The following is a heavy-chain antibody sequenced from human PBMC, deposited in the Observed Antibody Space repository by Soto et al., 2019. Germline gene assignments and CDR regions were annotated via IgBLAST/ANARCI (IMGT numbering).Heavy chain of an antibody. Sequence: RVSVVRTLSLIFTLSGFALRTSRVCVRGVRQPPGKALEWLARIDWDDDKYYSTSLKTRLTISKDTSTTQVVLTMTHMAPVDTASYYCGGIGYCSRASCGYFDYWGQGTLVTVPS. CDR2: IDWDDDK. J-gene: IGHJ4*02. V-gene: IGHV2-70*11. D-gene: IGHD2-15*01. CDR1: GFALRTSRVC. CDR3: GGIGYCSRASCGYFDY.